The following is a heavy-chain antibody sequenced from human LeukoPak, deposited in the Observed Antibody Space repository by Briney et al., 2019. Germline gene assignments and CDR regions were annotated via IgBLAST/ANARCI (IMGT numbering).Heavy chain of an antibody. Sequence: SETLSLTCTVSGGSISSSSYYWGWIRQPPGKGLEWIGSIYYSGSTNYNPSLKSRVTISVDTSKNQFSLKLSSVTAADTAVYYCARYYYGSGRDYYYGMDVWGQGTTVTVSS. CDR2: IYYSGST. V-gene: IGHV4-39*07. CDR3: ARYYYGSGRDYYYGMDV. J-gene: IGHJ6*02. CDR1: GGSISSSSYY. D-gene: IGHD3-10*01.